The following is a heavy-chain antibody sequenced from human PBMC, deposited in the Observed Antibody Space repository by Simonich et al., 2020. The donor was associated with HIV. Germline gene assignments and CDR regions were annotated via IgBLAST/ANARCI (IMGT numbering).Heavy chain of an antibody. Sequence: QVQLQQWGAGLLKPSETLSLTCAVYGGSFSGYYWSWIRQPPGKGRDWIGEINNSGSYNSNPSLKSRVTISVDTSKNQFSLKLSSVTAADTAVYYCARLTAGGLGEYFQHWGQGTLVTVSS. CDR2: INNSGSY. CDR1: GGSFSGYY. D-gene: IGHD6-13*01. CDR3: ARLTAGGLGEYFQH. J-gene: IGHJ1*01. V-gene: IGHV4-34*01.